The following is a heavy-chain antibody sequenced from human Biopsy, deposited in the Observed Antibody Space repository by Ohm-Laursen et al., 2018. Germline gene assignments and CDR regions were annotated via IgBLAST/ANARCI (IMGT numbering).Heavy chain of an antibody. CDR3: ARLNSGTYDASDL. Sequence: SLRLSCAASGFDFSDYSMSWVRQAPGKGLEWVSSVTTTSSYIYYADSVKGRFTISRDNAKNSLYLQINSLRAEDTAVYYCARLNSGTYDASDLWGQGTMVIVSS. CDR1: GFDFSDYS. V-gene: IGHV3-21*01. J-gene: IGHJ3*01. D-gene: IGHD1-26*01. CDR2: VTTTSSYI.